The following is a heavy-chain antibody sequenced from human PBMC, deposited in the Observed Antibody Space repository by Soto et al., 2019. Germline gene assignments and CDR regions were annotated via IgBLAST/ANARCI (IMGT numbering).Heavy chain of an antibody. CDR2: INPSGGST. J-gene: IGHJ4*02. D-gene: IGHD3-22*01. CDR3: ARSSADYYDSSGYYRNPFDY. CDR1: GYTFTSYY. Sequence: ASVKVSCKASGYTFTSYYMHWVRQAPGQGLEWMGIINPSGGSTSYAQKFQGRVTMTRDTSTSTVYMELSSLRSEDTAVYYCARSSADYYDSSGYYRNPFDYWGQVNLVTVSS. V-gene: IGHV1-46*01.